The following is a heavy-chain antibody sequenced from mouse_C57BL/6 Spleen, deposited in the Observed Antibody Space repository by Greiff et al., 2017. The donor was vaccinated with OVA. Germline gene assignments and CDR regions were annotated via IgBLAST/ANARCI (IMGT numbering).Heavy chain of an antibody. V-gene: IGHV1-26*01. CDR2: INPNNGGT. J-gene: IGHJ4*01. Sequence: VQLQQSGPELVKPGASVKISCKASGYTFTDYYMNWVKQSHGKSLEWIGDINPNNGGTSYNQKFKGKATLTVDKSSSTAYMELRSLTSEDSAVYYCAYYSNPYYAMDYWGQGTSVTVSS. CDR3: AYYSNPYYAMDY. CDR1: GYTFTDYY. D-gene: IGHD2-5*01.